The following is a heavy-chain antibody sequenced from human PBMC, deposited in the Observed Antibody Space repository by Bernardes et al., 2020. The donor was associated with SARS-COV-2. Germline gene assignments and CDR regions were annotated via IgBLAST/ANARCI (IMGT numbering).Heavy chain of an antibody. CDR2: INPNSGGT. J-gene: IGHJ3*02. Sequence: ASVKVSCKASGYTFTDYYTHWVRQAPGQGLEWMGRINPNSGGTNSAQKFQGRVTMTRDTSITTAYMELNRLTSDDTAIYYCARSYNSIFSAFEIFSAFEIWGQGTMVTVSS. CDR1: GYTFTDYY. CDR3: ARSYNSIFSAFEIFSAFEI. D-gene: IGHD3-3*02. V-gene: IGHV1-2*06.